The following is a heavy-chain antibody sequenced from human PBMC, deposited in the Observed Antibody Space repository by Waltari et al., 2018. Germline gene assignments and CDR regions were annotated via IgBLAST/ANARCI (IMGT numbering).Heavy chain of an antibody. D-gene: IGHD1-7*01. Sequence: QVQLRESGPGLVKSSETLSLTCSVSGDSLGTHYWRWLRQSPGKGLEWIGYVQSSGSTDYNPSFRGRVTMSADASKNQFSLTLKSLTAADTATYFCARALWRVGTRGDFFDIWGRGTTVTVS. J-gene: IGHJ3*02. CDR3: ARALWRVGTRGDFFDI. V-gene: IGHV4-59*11. CDR1: GDSLGTHY. CDR2: VQSSGST.